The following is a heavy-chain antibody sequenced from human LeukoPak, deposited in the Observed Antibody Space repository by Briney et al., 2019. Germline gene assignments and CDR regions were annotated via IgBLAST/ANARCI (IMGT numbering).Heavy chain of an antibody. CDR1: GFTFNSYS. D-gene: IGHD2-15*01. CDR3: VKGVSGAYSKYFQY. CDR2: ISGSGGST. V-gene: IGHV3-23*01. Sequence: GGPLRLSCAASGFTFNSYSMSWVRRAPGKGLEWVSAISGSGGSTYYADSVRGQFSISRDNSKDTLYLQMSSLRAEDTAVYYCVKGVSGAYSKYFQYWGQGTLVTVSS. J-gene: IGHJ1*01.